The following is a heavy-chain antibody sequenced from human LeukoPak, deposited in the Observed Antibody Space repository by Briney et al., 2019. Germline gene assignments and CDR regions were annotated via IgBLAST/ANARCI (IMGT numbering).Heavy chain of an antibody. D-gene: IGHD3-10*01. CDR2: IYYTGST. Sequence: SETLSLTCTVSGDSISTSSYYWGWIRQPPGKGLEWIGSIYYTGSTYYNPSLKSRVTISVDTSKNQFSLKLSSVTAADTAVYYCARPKTTYYYGSGSYGGFDIWGQGTMVTVSS. CDR1: GDSISTSSYY. V-gene: IGHV4-39*01. CDR3: ARPKTTYYYGSGSYGGFDI. J-gene: IGHJ3*02.